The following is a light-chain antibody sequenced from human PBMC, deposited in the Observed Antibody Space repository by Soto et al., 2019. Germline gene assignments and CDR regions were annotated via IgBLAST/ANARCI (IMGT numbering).Light chain of an antibody. CDR3: CSYAGSSTPVL. Sequence: QSALTQPASVSGSPGQSITISCTGTSSDVGSYNLVSWYRQHPGTAPKLIIHEGTKRPSGVSSRFSGSKSGNTASLTISGLQAEDEADYYCCSYAGSSTPVLFGGGTKLTVL. CDR1: SSDVGSYNL. V-gene: IGLV2-23*01. J-gene: IGLJ2*01. CDR2: EGT.